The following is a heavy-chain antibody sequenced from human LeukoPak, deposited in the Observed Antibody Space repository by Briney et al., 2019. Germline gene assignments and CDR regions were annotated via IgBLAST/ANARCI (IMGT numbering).Heavy chain of an antibody. CDR2: INHSGST. CDR1: GGSFSGYY. V-gene: IGHV4-34*01. D-gene: IGHD3-22*01. J-gene: IGHJ3*02. Sequence: SETLSLTCAVYGGSFSGYYWSWIRQPPGKGLEWIGEINHSGSTNYNPSLKSRVTISVDTSKNQFSLKLSSVTAVDTAVYYCARECYDSSGYYYEGDLDAFDIWGQGTMVTVSS. CDR3: ARECYDSSGYYYEGDLDAFDI.